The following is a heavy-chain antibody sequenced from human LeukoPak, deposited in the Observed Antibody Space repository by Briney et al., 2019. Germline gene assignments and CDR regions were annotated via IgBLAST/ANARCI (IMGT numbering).Heavy chain of an antibody. CDR1: GGSISSSSYY. J-gene: IGHJ4*02. CDR3: ATSSGYYYAIDQ. V-gene: IGHV4-39*07. D-gene: IGHD3-22*01. CDR2: IFYSGST. Sequence: TSETLSLTCTVSGGSISSSSYYWGWIRQPPGKGLEWIGSIFYSGSTYYNPSLKSRVTISLDTSKNQFSLRLTSVTAADTAVYSCATSSGYYYAIDQWGQGTLVTVSS.